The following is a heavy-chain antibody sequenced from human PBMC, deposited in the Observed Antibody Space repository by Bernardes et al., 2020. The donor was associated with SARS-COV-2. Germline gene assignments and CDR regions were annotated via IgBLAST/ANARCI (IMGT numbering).Heavy chain of an antibody. D-gene: IGHD2-2*01. CDR3: ARGTFGGYCDSTHCRVGYMDV. CDR1: GLSVSNDY. V-gene: IGHV3-66*02. Sequence: GGSLRLSCAVSGLSVSNDYMTWVRQAPGKGLEWVSVIYSDGRTYHADAVKGRLTISRDNSKNTLYLQMNSLRAEDTAVYYCARGTFGGYCDSTHCRVGYMDVWGKGNTVPVAS. J-gene: IGHJ6*03. CDR2: IYSDGRT.